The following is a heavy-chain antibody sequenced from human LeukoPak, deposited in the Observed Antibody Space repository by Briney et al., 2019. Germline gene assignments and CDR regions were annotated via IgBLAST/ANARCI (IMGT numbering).Heavy chain of an antibody. V-gene: IGHV1-69*04. CDR3: AREFSGRPDY. CDR1: GGTFSSYA. D-gene: IGHD6-19*01. J-gene: IGHJ4*02. Sequence: GASVKVSCKASGGTFSSYAISWVRQAPGQGLEWMGRIIPILGIANYAQKFQGRVTITADKSTSTAYMELSSLRSEDTAMYYCAREFSGRPDYWGQGTLVTVSS. CDR2: IIPILGIA.